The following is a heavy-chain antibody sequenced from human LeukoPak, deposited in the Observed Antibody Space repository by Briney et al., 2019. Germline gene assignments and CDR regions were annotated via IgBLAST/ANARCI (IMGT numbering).Heavy chain of an antibody. V-gene: IGHV3-74*01. Sequence: GGSLRLSCAASGFTLRNYWMPWVRQVPGRGLVWVSRISGDGSGTNYADSVKGRFTISRDNAKNTVYLQINNLRAQDTAVYFCARYSSSSGGPSYYLDYWGQGTLVTVSS. CDR1: GFTLRNYW. CDR2: ISGDGSGT. J-gene: IGHJ4*02. CDR3: ARYSSSSGGPSYYLDY. D-gene: IGHD6-6*01.